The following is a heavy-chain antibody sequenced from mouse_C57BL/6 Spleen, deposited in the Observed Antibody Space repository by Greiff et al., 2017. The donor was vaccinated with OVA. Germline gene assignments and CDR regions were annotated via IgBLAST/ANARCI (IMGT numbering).Heavy chain of an antibody. J-gene: IGHJ1*03. D-gene: IGHD1-1*01. V-gene: IGHV1-52*01. Sequence: QVQLQQSGAELVRPGSSVKLSCKASGYTFTSYWMHWVKQRPIQGLEWIGNIDPSDSETHYNQKFKDKATLTVDKSSSTAYMPLSSLTSEDSAVDYCARGITTVVATDWYFDVWGTGTTVTVSS. CDR2: IDPSDSET. CDR1: GYTFTSYW. CDR3: ARGITTVVATDWYFDV.